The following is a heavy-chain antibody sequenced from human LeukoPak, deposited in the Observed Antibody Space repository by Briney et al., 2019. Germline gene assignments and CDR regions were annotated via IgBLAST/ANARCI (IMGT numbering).Heavy chain of an antibody. D-gene: IGHD2-2*01. CDR1: GFTFDDYA. CDR3: ARVLRALYCSSTSCYDTFDY. CDR2: ISWNSGSI. V-gene: IGHV3-9*01. J-gene: IGHJ4*02. Sequence: GRSLRLSCAASGFTFDDYAMHWVRQAPGKGLEWVSGISWNSGSIGYADSVKGRFTISRDNAKNSLYLQMNSLRAEDTAVYYCARVLRALYCSSTSCYDTFDYWGQGTLVTVSS.